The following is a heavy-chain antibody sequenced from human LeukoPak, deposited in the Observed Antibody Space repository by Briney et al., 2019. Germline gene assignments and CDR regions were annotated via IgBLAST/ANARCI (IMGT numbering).Heavy chain of an antibody. CDR2: IYSGGST. CDR3: AKDRDYLDYFDY. Sequence: GGSLRLSCAASGFTVSSNYMSWVRQAPGKGLEWVSVIYSGGSTYYADSVKGRFTISRDNSKNTLNLQMNSLRAEDAAVYYCAKDRDYLDYFDYWGQGTLVTVSS. V-gene: IGHV3-66*01. D-gene: IGHD4-17*01. J-gene: IGHJ4*02. CDR1: GFTVSSNY.